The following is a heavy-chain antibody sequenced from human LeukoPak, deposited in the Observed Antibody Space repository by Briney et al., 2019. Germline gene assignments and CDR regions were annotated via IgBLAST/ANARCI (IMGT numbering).Heavy chain of an antibody. CDR1: GYTFTGYY. CDR3: ATPPSNADAFDI. J-gene: IGHJ3*02. V-gene: IGHV1-2*06. CDR2: INPNSGGT. D-gene: IGHD1-14*01. Sequence: GASVKVSCKASGYTFTGYYMHWVRQAPGQGLEWMGRINPNSGGTNYAQKFQGRVTMTRDTSISTAYMELSSLRSEDTAVYYCATPPSNADAFDIWGQGTMVNVSS.